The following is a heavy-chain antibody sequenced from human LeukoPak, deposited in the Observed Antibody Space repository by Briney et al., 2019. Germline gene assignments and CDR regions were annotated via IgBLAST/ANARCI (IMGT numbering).Heavy chain of an antibody. CDR2: INPSGGST. D-gene: IGHD4-11*01. J-gene: IGHJ6*02. V-gene: IGHV1-46*01. Sequence: ASVKVSCKASGYTFTSYYMHWVRQAPGQGLEWMGIINPSGGSTSYAQKFQGRVTMTRDTSTSTVYMELSSLRSDDTAVYYCARPYSNWRAYYYYGMDVWGQGTTVTVSS. CDR3: ARPYSNWRAYYYYGMDV. CDR1: GYTFTSYY.